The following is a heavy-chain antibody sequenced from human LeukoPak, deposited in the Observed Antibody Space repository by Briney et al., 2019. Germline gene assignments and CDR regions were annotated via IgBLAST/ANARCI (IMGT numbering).Heavy chain of an antibody. D-gene: IGHD4-17*01. J-gene: IGHJ5*02. CDR3: ARGALMTTVTSANWFDP. CDR2: INHSGST. V-gene: IGHV4-34*01. CDR1: GGSFSGYY. Sequence: SETLSLTCAVSGGSFSGYYWSWIRQPPGKGLEWIGEINHSGSTNYNPSLKSRVTISVDTSKNQFSLKLSSVTAADTAVYYCARGALMTTVTSANWFDPWGQGTLVTVSS.